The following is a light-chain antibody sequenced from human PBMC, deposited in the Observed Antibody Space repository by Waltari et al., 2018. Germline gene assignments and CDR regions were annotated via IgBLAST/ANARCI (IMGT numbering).Light chain of an antibody. CDR3: GSWDSSLGIGV. V-gene: IGLV1-51*01. CDR2: EAN. J-gene: IGLJ3*02. CDR1: TPNIGNNY. Sequence: QSVLTQAPSVSAAPGQTVTISCSGTTPNIGNNYVSWYQQLPGAAPKIVIYEANRRPSWFPDLFSGSTSGASATLGITGLQTGDEADYYCGSWDSSLGIGVLGGGTRLTVL.